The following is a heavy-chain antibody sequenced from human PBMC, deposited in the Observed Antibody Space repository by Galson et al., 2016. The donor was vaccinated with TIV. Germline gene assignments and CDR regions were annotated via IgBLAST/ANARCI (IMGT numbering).Heavy chain of an antibody. CDR2: IKEDGNTI. V-gene: IGHV3-7*01. CDR3: ARDHSYQSFDY. CDR1: GFTFNNYW. J-gene: IGHJ4*02. D-gene: IGHD2-2*01. Sequence: SLSLSCAVSGFTFNNYWMSWVRQAPGKGLEWVANIKEDGNTIYYVDSVEGRLTISRDNAKNSLYLQMNSLRAEDTAMYYCARDHSYQSFDYWGQGTLVTVSS.